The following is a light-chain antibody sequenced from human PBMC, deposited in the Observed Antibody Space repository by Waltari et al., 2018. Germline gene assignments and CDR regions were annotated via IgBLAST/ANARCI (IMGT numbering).Light chain of an antibody. J-gene: IGLJ2*01. CDR2: EVS. Sequence: QSALTQPPSASGSPGQSVTISCTGTSSDVGGSDYVSWYQQPPGKAPKVMVYEVSKRPSGVPDRFSCSKSGNTASLTVSGLQAEDEADYYCSSYAGNYNVLFGGGTKLTVL. CDR3: SSYAGNYNVL. V-gene: IGLV2-8*01. CDR1: SSDVGGSDY.